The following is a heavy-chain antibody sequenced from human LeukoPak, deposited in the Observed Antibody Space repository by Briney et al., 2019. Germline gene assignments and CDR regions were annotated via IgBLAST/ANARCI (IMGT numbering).Heavy chain of an antibody. J-gene: IGHJ4*02. D-gene: IGHD4-17*01. V-gene: IGHV3-15*01. Sequence: PVLSLRLSCAASGFSLSDAWMIWVRQAPEKGLGSGGRIKSKSDGGTIDYAAPVRGRFIISRDDSKTTLYLQMTSLATEPTAVYYCPTRPPPYGDYPLDFWGQGALDTVSS. CDR1: GFSLSDAW. CDR3: PTRPPPYGDYPLDF. CDR2: IKSKSDGGTI.